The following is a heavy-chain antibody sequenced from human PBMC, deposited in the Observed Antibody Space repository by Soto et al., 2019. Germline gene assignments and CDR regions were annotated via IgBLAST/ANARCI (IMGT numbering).Heavy chain of an antibody. Sequence: LGESLKISCKGSGYSFTSYWIGWVRQMPGKGLEWMGIIYPGDSDTRYSPSFQGQVTISADKSISTAYLQWSSLKASDTAMYYCARIYDSSGYYYGGESYGMDVWGQGTTVTVSS. CDR3: ARIYDSSGYYYGGESYGMDV. J-gene: IGHJ6*02. CDR1: GYSFTSYW. V-gene: IGHV5-51*01. CDR2: IYPGDSDT. D-gene: IGHD3-22*01.